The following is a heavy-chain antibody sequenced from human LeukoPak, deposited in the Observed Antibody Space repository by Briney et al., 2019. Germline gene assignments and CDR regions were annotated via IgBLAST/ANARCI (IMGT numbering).Heavy chain of an antibody. D-gene: IGHD3-10*01. V-gene: IGHV1-46*01. CDR2: INARGGST. CDR1: GYTFINYY. CDR3: ARDGDPNLGFGDLSAWFDP. Sequence: GASVKVSCKASGYTFINYYMHWVRQAPGQGLEWMGKINARGGSTSYAQKFQGRVTMTRDTSTSTIYMELSSLRSEDTALYYCARDGDPNLGFGDLSAWFDPWGQGTLVTVSS. J-gene: IGHJ5*02.